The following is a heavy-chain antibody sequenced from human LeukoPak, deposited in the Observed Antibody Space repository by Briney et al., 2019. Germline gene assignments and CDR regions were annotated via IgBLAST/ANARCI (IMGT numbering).Heavy chain of an antibody. CDR1: GYTFTGYY. Sequence: ASVKVSCKASGYTFTGYYMHWVRQAPGQGLEWMGWINPNSGGTNYAQKFQGRVTMTRDTSISTAYMELSRLRSDDTAVYYCARGPYSSSWYGDFDYWAREPWSPSPQ. J-gene: IGHJ4*02. V-gene: IGHV1-2*02. CDR3: ARGPYSSSWYGDFDY. CDR2: INPNSGGT. D-gene: IGHD6-13*01.